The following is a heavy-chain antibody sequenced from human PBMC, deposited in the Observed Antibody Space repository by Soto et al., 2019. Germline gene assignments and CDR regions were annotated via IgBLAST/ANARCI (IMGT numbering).Heavy chain of an antibody. D-gene: IGHD2-2*02. J-gene: IGHJ4*02. CDR1: GGSISSYY. CDR3: AGSIRLTATLDY. CDR2: IYYSGST. Sequence: SETLSLTCTVSGGSISSYYWSWIRQPPGKGLEWIGYIYYSGSTNYNPSLKSRVTISVDTSKSQFSLKLSSVTAAETAVYHCAGSIRLTATLDYWGQGTLVTVSS. V-gene: IGHV4-59*01.